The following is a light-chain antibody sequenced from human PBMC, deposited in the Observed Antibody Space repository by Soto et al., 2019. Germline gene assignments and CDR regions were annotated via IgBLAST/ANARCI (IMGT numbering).Light chain of an antibody. CDR3: QQYGSSRT. Sequence: EIGITKSPATLAVSPGERATLCFRASQSVRSNLAWYQQTPGQAPRLLIYGASSRATGIPDRFSGSGSGTDFTLTSSRLEPEDFAVYYCQQYGSSRTFGQGTKVDIK. CDR1: QSVRSN. V-gene: IGKV3-20*01. J-gene: IGKJ1*01. CDR2: GAS.